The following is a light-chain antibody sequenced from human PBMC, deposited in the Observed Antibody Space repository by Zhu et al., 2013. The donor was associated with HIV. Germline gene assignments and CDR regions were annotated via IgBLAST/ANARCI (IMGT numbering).Light chain of an antibody. CDR1: QSISTS. J-gene: IGKJ1*01. Sequence: DIQMTQSPSTLSASVGDRVTITCRASQSISTSLAWYQQKPGQAPKLLIYKASILESGVPSRFSGRGSGTQFTLTVSSLQPDDFATLYCQQYNGYSTFGQGTKVEVK. CDR3: QQYNGYST. V-gene: IGKV1-5*03. CDR2: KAS.